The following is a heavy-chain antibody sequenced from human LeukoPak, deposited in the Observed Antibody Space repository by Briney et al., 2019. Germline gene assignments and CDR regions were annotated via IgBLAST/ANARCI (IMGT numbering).Heavy chain of an antibody. D-gene: IGHD4-11*01. Sequence: PGGSLGLSCAASGFSFSSYWMSWVRQAPGKGPEWVANIKQDGGEKYHVDSVKGRFTISRDNAKNSLYLQMNSLRVEDTAVYYCAREDHSNYNYWGQGTLVTVSS. CDR3: AREDHSNYNY. V-gene: IGHV3-7*01. CDR2: IKQDGGEK. J-gene: IGHJ4*02. CDR1: GFSFSSYW.